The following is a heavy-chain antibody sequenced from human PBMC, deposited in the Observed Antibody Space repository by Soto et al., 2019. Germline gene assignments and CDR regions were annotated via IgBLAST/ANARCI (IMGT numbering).Heavy chain of an antibody. J-gene: IGHJ6*02. D-gene: IGHD3-10*01. CDR2: IYYSGST. CDR3: AGRFGEVMAV. Sequence: SETLSLTCTVSGGSISSGGYYWSWIRQHPGKGLEWIGYIYYSGSTYYNPSLKSRVTISVDTSKNQFSLKLSSVTAADTAVYYCAGRFGEVMAVWGRRTTVPVSS. V-gene: IGHV4-31*03. CDR1: GGSISSGGYY.